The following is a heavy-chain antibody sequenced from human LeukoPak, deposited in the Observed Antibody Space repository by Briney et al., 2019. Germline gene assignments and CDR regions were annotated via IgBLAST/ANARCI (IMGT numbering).Heavy chain of an antibody. CDR1: GFTFNNYA. V-gene: IGHV3-23*01. Sequence: GGSLRLSCAASGFTFNNYAMSWVRQAPGKGLEWVAGISASGGHSYYPDSVQGRFAISRDSSKNTLYLEMNSLKVEDTAIYYCAKDDSRALDHFDYWGQGTVVTVSS. CDR3: AKDDSRALDHFDY. D-gene: IGHD3-22*01. CDR2: ISASGGHS. J-gene: IGHJ4*02.